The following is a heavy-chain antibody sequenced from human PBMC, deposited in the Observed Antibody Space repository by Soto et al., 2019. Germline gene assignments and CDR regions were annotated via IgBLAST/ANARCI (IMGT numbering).Heavy chain of an antibody. CDR2: MYYDGST. V-gene: IGHV4-59*01. CDR3: ARRYCSGGSCYSAMDV. Sequence: SETLSLTCTISGGSISTFHWSWIRQPPGKGLEWIGYMYYDGSTNYNPSLKSRVTMSVDTSKNQFSLRLRSVTSADAAVYYCARRYCSGGSCYSAMDVWGKGTTVTVSS. J-gene: IGHJ6*03. CDR1: GGSISTFH. D-gene: IGHD2-15*01.